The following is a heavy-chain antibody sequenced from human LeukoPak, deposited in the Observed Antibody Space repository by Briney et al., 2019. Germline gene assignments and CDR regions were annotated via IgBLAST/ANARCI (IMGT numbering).Heavy chain of an antibody. D-gene: IGHD2/OR15-2a*01. J-gene: IGHJ3*02. CDR3: ARQTVIGSINSDAFDI. V-gene: IGHV5-51*01. CDR2: IYPGDSDT. Sequence: GESLKISCKGSGYSFTSHWIGWVRQMPGKGLEWMGTIYPGDSDTRYSPSFQGQVTISADKSISTAYLQWSSLKASDTAMYYCARQTVIGSINSDAFDIWGQGTMVTVSS. CDR1: GYSFTSHW.